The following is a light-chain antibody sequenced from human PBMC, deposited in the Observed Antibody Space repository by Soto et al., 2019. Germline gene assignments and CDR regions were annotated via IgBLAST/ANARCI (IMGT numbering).Light chain of an antibody. V-gene: IGLV2-14*01. CDR1: SSDVGGYNF. J-gene: IGLJ1*01. CDR3: SSYTGISTYV. CDR2: DVT. Sequence: QSALTQPASVSGSPGQSITISCTGTSSDVGGYNFVSWYQQHPDKAPKLMIYDVTNRPSGVSNRVSGSKSGNTASLTISGLQAENEADDYCSSYTGISTYVFGPGTKLTVL.